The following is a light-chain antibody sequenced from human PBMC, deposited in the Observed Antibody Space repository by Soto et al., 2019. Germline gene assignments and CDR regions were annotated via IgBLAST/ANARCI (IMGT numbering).Light chain of an antibody. J-gene: IGKJ2*01. Sequence: EIVLTQSPGTLSLSPGERVILSCRASQSVGGNYVAWYQQKPGQAPSLLINVVSNRPTGIPDRFSGSGSGTDFTLTISRLEPEDFAVYYCQQYGSSPYTFGQGTKLEIK. CDR2: VVS. CDR3: QQYGSSPYT. CDR1: QSVGGNY. V-gene: IGKV3-20*01.